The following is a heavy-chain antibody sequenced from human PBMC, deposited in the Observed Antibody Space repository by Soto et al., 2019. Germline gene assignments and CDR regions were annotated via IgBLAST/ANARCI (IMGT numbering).Heavy chain of an antibody. V-gene: IGHV3-33*01. CDR1: GFTFSSYG. J-gene: IGHJ4*02. CDR3: ARDDPPVLLWFGELDY. CDR2: IWYDGSNK. D-gene: IGHD3-10*01. Sequence: QVQLVESGGGVVQPGRSLRLSCAASGFTFSSYGMHWVRQAPGKGLEWVAVIWYDGSNKYYADSVKGRFTISRDNSKTTLYLQRNSLRAEDTAVYYCARDDPPVLLWFGELDYWGQGTLVTVSS.